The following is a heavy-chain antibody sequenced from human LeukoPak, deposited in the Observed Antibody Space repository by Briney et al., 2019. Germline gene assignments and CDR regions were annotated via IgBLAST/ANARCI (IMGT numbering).Heavy chain of an antibody. CDR2: IYYSGST. D-gene: IGHD3-22*01. Sequence: SETLSLTCAVYGGSFSGYYWSWIRQPPGKGLEWIGEIYYSGSTYYNPSLRSRVTISVDTSKNQFSLKLSSVTAADTAVYYCARSSEGRYYYDSSGFSYYYYYMDVWGKGTTVTISS. J-gene: IGHJ6*03. CDR1: GGSFSGYY. V-gene: IGHV4-34*01. CDR3: ARSSEGRYYYDSSGFSYYYYYMDV.